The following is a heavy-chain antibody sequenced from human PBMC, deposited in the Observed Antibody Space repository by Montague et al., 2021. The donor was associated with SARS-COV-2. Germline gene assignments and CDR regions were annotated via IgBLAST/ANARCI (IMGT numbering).Heavy chain of an antibody. V-gene: IGHV4-59*01. CDR2: VHHDGSSGSA. CDR3: ARVFDNSGYALDY. D-gene: IGHD5-12*01. CDR1: GGSFKNYY. J-gene: IGHJ4*02. Sequence: SETLSLACTVSGGSFKNYYWSWIRQPPGKGLEWIGYVHHDGSSGSANYNPSVWSRVTMSVDTSKKQFSLHLSSVTPADTAVYFCARVFDNSGYALDYWGQGTQVTVSS.